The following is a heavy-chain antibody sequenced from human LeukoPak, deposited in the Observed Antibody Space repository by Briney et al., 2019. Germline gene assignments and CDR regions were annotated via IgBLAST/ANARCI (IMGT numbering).Heavy chain of an antibody. J-gene: IGHJ4*02. Sequence: ASVKVSCKASGYTFTSYGISWVRQAPGQGLEWMGIINPSGGSTSYAQKFQGRVTMTRDTSTSTVYMELSSLRSEDTAVYYCARDRFTMVRGATPLYYRGQGTLVTVSS. CDR1: GYTFTSYG. D-gene: IGHD3-10*01. V-gene: IGHV1-46*01. CDR3: ARDRFTMVRGATPLYY. CDR2: INPSGGST.